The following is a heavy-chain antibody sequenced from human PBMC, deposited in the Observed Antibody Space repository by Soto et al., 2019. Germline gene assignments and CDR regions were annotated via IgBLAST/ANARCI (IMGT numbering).Heavy chain of an antibody. D-gene: IGHD1-26*01. Sequence: GASVKVSCKASGYNFAAFYMNWVRQVPGQGLEWLGVINPSGGGTTYAQKFQDRVTMTRDTSTSTVYLELSSLRSDDTAVYFCARKVGPSGFHEVFDYWGQGTQVTVSS. J-gene: IGHJ4*02. CDR3: ARKVGPSGFHEVFDY. V-gene: IGHV1-46*01. CDR1: GYNFAAFY. CDR2: INPSGGGT.